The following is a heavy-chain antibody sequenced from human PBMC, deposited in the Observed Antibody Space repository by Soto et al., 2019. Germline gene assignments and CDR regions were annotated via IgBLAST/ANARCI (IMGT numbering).Heavy chain of an antibody. CDR1: GFTFRNNV. D-gene: IGHD2-8*01. CDR3: AKNGLDNSPSAIDS. Sequence: GGSLRLSCAASGFTFRNNVLSWVRQAPGKGLDWVSGITGSGRDTYYADSVKGRFTISRDNSKNMVFLQMKRLRAEDTDLYYCAKNGLDNSPSAIDSWGPGTLVTVSS. J-gene: IGHJ4*02. V-gene: IGHV3-23*01. CDR2: ITGSGRDT.